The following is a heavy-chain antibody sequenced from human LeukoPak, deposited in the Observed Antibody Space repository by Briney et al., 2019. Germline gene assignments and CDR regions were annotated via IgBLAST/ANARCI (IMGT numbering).Heavy chain of an antibody. Sequence: ASVRVSCKASGYTFTNYHIAWVRQAPGQGLEWMGWVSTNDGNTVYAQRLQGRVTMTTDTSTSVTYMELRSLTSDDTAVYYCTRAPPGMTMMTDYWGQGTLVTVSS. J-gene: IGHJ4*02. CDR3: TRAPPGMTMMTDY. CDR1: GYTFTNYH. V-gene: IGHV1-18*01. D-gene: IGHD3-22*01. CDR2: VSTNDGNT.